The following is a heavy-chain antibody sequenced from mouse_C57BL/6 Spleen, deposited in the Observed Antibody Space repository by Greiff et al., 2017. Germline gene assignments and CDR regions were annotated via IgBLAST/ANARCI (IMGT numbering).Heavy chain of an antibody. Sequence: QVQLQQSGPELVKPGASVKISCKASGYAFSSSWMNWVKQRPGKGLEWIGRIYPGDGDTNYNGKFKGKATLTADKSSSTAYMQLSSLTSEDSAVYFCANEDAMDYGGQGTSVTVSS. CDR1: GYAFSSSW. CDR2: IYPGDGDT. J-gene: IGHJ4*01. CDR3: ANEDAMDY. V-gene: IGHV1-82*01.